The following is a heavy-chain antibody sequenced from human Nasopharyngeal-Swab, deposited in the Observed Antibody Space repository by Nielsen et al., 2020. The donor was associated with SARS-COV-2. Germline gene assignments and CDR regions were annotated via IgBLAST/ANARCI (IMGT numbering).Heavy chain of an antibody. CDR1: GYTFTSYY. V-gene: IGHV1-46*01. D-gene: IGHD3-10*01. J-gene: IGHJ4*02. Sequence: ASVKVSCRASGYTFTSYYIHWMRQAPGQGLEWMGIINPSGGSTSYAQKFQGLVTMTRDTSTSTVYMELSSLRSEDTAVYYCAREMGYYGSGSYRPFDYWGQGTLVTVSS. CDR2: INPSGGST. CDR3: AREMGYYGSGSYRPFDY.